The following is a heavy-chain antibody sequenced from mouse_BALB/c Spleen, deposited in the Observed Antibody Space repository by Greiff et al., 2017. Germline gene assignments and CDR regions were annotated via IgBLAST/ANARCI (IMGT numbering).Heavy chain of an antibody. J-gene: IGHJ3*01. Sequence: EVQLQQSGAELVKPGASVKLSCTASGFNIKDTYMHWVKQRPEQGLEWIGRIDPANGNTKYDPKFQGKATITEDTSSNTAYLQLSSLTSEDTAVYYCARSGDYDREAWFAYWGQGTLVTVSA. CDR3: ARSGDYDREAWFAY. CDR1: GFNIKDTY. CDR2: IDPANGNT. V-gene: IGHV14-3*02. D-gene: IGHD2-4*01.